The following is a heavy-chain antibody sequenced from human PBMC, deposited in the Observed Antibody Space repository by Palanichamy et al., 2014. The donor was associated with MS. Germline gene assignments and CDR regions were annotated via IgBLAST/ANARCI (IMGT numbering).Heavy chain of an antibody. CDR2: INSDGSST. J-gene: IGHJ6*02. D-gene: IGHD3-10*01. CDR3: ARGGYYYYGMDV. Sequence: EVQLVESGGGLVQPGGSLRLSCAASGFIFSSYWMHWVRQAPGKGLVWVSRINSDGSSTTYADSVKGRLTISRDNAKNTLYLQMNSLRAEDTAVYYCARGGYYYYGMDVWGQGTTVTGSS. V-gene: IGHV3-74*01. CDR1: GFIFSSYW.